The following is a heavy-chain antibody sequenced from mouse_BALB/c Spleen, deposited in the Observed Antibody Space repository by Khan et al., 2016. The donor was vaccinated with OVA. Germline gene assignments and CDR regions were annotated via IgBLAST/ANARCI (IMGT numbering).Heavy chain of an antibody. V-gene: IGHV2-2*02. CDR3: ARRGYDYGRGALFAY. CDR1: GFSLDNYS. CDR2: IWSAGST. Sequence: QVQLKQSGPGLVQPSQSLSITCTVSGFSLDNYSVHWIRQSPGKGLEWLGVIWSAGSTDYNAAFISRLTITKDNSRSQAFFTVINLQPNDTAIYYCARRGYDYGRGALFAYWGQGTMVTVSA. J-gene: IGHJ3*01. D-gene: IGHD2-4*01.